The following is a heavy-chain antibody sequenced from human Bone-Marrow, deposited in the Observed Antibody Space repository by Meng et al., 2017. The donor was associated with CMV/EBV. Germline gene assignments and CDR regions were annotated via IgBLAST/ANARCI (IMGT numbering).Heavy chain of an antibody. D-gene: IGHD2-15*01. CDR2: ISSSSSYI. CDR1: GFTFSSYS. Sequence: GESLKISCAASGFTFSSYSMNWVRQAPGKGLEWVSSISSSSSYIYYADSVKGRFTISRDNAKNSLYLQMNSLRAEDTAVYYCAKGSDCSGGSCYYYGMDVWGQGTTVTVPS. V-gene: IGHV3-21*01. J-gene: IGHJ6*02. CDR3: AKGSDCSGGSCYYYGMDV.